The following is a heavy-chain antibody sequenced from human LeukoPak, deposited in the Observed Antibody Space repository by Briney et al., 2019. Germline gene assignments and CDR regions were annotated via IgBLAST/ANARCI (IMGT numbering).Heavy chain of an antibody. CDR2: IWYDGSNK. V-gene: IGHV3-33*01. J-gene: IGHJ2*01. Sequence: TGGSLRLSCAASGFTFSSYGMHWVRQAPGKGLEWVALIWYDGSNKYYADSVKGRFTISRDNSKNTVYLQMNSLRAEDTAVYSCARLRAPGSYHYWYFDLWGRGTLVTVSS. CDR3: ARLRAPGSYHYWYFDL. D-gene: IGHD1-26*01. CDR1: GFTFSSYG.